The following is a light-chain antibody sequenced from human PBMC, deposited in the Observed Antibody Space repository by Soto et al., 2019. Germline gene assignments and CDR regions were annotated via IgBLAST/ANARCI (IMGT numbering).Light chain of an antibody. CDR1: DSNIGAGYD. CDR2: GNT. Sequence: QSVLTQPPSVSGAPGQRVTISCTGGDSNIGAGYDVHWYRQLPGTAPKLLIYGNTHRPSGVPDRFSGSKFGASASLAITGLQAEDEADYYCQSYDSRLSGRVFGGGTQLTVL. J-gene: IGLJ7*01. CDR3: QSYDSRLSGRV. V-gene: IGLV1-40*01.